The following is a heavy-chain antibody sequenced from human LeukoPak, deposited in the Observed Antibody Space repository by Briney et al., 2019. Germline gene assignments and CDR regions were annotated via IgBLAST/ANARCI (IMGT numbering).Heavy chain of an antibody. D-gene: IGHD3-9*01. CDR2: ISSSGSTI. J-gene: IGHJ6*04. CDR3: ARDHYYDIFTCYYGMDV. Sequence: PGGSLRLSCAASGFTFSSYEMNWVRQAPGKGLEWVSYISSSGSTIYYADSVKGRITISRDNSTNSLYLQMNSLRAEDTAVYYCARDHYYDIFTCYYGMDVWGKGTTVTVSS. CDR1: GFTFSSYE. V-gene: IGHV3-48*03.